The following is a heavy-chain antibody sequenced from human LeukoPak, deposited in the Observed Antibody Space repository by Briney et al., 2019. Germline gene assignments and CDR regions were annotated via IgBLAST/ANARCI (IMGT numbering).Heavy chain of an antibody. Sequence: GEALQISSQGSGCCFTSYLTAWVRPMPGKGLEWIGIIYTGYSDTRYSPSIQGQVTISADESISTAYLQWSSLKASDTAMYYCARSGGSGSRYGMDFWGQGSTVTVSS. CDR2: IYTGYSDT. CDR1: GCCFTSYL. D-gene: IGHD3-10*01. CDR3: ARSGGSGSRYGMDF. J-gene: IGHJ6*02. V-gene: IGHV5-51*01.